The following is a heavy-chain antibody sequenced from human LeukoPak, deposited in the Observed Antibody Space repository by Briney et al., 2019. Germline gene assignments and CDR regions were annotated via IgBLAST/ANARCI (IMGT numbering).Heavy chain of an antibody. CDR1: GFTFSSYW. CDR2: INSDGSTT. D-gene: IGHD3-9*01. V-gene: IGHV3-74*01. J-gene: IGHJ6*04. Sequence: TGGSLRLSCAASGFTFSSYWMHWVRQAPGKGLVWVSRINSDGSTTGYADSVKGRFTISRDNAKNTMYLQMNSLRAEDTAVYYCARDPRSYDILTGYYYYYGMDVWGKGTTVTVSS. CDR3: ARDPRSYDILTGYYYYYGMDV.